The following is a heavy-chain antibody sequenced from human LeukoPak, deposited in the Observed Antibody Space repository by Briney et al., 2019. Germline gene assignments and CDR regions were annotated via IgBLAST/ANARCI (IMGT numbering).Heavy chain of an antibody. CDR1: GYIXTSNY. CDR2: INSSGGST. V-gene: IGHV1-46*04. Sequence: GASVKVSCKASGYIXTSNYIHWVRQAPGQGLEWMGIINSSGGSTNYAQKLQGRVTMTRDTSTSTVYMELSSLRSEDTAVYYCARDTDYGDDSWFDPWGQGTLVTVSS. CDR3: ARDTDYGDDSWFDP. D-gene: IGHD4-17*01. J-gene: IGHJ5*02.